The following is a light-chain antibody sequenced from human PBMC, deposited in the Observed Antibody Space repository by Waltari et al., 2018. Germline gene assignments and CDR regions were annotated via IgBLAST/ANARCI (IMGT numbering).Light chain of an antibody. CDR1: KREVAHYNL. CDR3: CSYAGVNTWV. J-gene: IGLJ3*02. Sequence: QSALTHPASVSGSLGHPITISCTGPKREVAHYNLLFWFQQHPGKAPKLIIYEDTNRPSGLSNRFSGSKSGNTASLTISGLQAEDEADYYCCSYAGVNTWVFGGGTKLTVL. CDR2: EDT. V-gene: IGLV2-23*01.